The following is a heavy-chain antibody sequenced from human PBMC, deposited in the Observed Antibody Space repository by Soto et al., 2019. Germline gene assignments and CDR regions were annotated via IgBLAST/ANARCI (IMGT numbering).Heavy chain of an antibody. J-gene: IGHJ6*02. Sequence: ASVKVSCKASGYTFTSYYMHCVRQAPGQGLEWMGIINPSGGSTSYAQKFQGRVTMTRDTSTSTVYMELSSLRSEDTAVYYCARAARAAGGGDYYYGMDVWGQGTTVTVSS. D-gene: IGHD6-13*01. CDR1: GYTFTSYY. V-gene: IGHV1-46*01. CDR3: ARAARAAGGGDYYYGMDV. CDR2: INPSGGST.